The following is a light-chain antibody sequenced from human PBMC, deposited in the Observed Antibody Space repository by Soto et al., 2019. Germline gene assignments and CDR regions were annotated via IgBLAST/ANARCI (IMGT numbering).Light chain of an antibody. CDR2: NVD. Sequence: QSALTQVVSVSGSPGQSITITCTGTSSDVGTYNQVSWYQQHPGKAPKLMIYNVDYRPSGVSNRFSGSKSGNTASLSISGLQAEDEASYYCSSYTKTDTVVFGGGTKVTVL. CDR3: SSYTKTDTVV. J-gene: IGLJ2*01. V-gene: IGLV2-14*03. CDR1: SSDVGTYNQ.